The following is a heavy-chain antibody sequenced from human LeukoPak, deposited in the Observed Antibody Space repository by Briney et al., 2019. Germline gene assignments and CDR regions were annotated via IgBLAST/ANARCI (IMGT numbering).Heavy chain of an antibody. Sequence: QPGGSLRLSCAASGFTFSSYGMHWVRQAPGKGLEWVAVISYDGPNKYYADFVKGRFTISRDNSKSRLYLQMNSLRAEDTAVYYCAKGMATYGSGTLFDYWGQGTLVTVSS. CDR1: GFTFSSYG. D-gene: IGHD3-10*01. V-gene: IGHV3-30*18. CDR3: AKGMATYGSGTLFDY. CDR2: ISYDGPNK. J-gene: IGHJ4*02.